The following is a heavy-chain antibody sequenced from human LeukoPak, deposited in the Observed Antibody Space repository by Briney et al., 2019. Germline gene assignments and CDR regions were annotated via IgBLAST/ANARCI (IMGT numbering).Heavy chain of an antibody. V-gene: IGHV3-48*03. Sequence: GGSLRLSCIGSGFTFSNYEMNWIRQAPGKGLEWISYISSSGSTISYADSVKGRFTISRDNAKNSLYLQMNSLRAEDTAVYYCASPWIAAAGSAGDYWGQGTLVTVSS. J-gene: IGHJ4*02. CDR2: ISSSGSTI. CDR3: ASPWIAAAGSAGDY. D-gene: IGHD6-13*01. CDR1: GFTFSNYE.